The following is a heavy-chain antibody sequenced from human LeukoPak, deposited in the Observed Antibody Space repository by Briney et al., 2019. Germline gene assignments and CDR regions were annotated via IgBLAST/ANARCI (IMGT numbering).Heavy chain of an antibody. V-gene: IGHV3-64*01. J-gene: IGHJ6*03. Sequence: PGGSLRLSCAASGFTFSSYAMHWVRQAPGKGLEYVSAISSNGGSTYYANSVKGRFTISRDNSKNTLYLQMGSLRAEDMAVYYCARDYVGRANGATPIAYYYYMDVWGKGTTVTVSS. D-gene: IGHD1-26*01. CDR1: GFTFSSYA. CDR2: ISSNGGST. CDR3: ARDYVGRANGATPIAYYYYMDV.